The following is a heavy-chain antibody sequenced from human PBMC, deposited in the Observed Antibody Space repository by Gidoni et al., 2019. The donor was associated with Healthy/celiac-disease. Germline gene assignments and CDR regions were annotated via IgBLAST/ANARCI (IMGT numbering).Heavy chain of an antibody. Sequence: QVQLVQSGAEVKKPGSSVKVSCKASGGTFSSYAISWVRQAPGQGLEWMGGIIPIFGAANYAQKFQGRVTITADESTSTAYMELSSLRSEDTAVYYCARDYYGSGSYAGNWFDPWGQGTLVTVSS. CDR3: ARDYYGSGSYAGNWFDP. J-gene: IGHJ5*02. D-gene: IGHD3-10*01. V-gene: IGHV1-69*01. CDR1: GGTFSSYA. CDR2: IIPIFGAA.